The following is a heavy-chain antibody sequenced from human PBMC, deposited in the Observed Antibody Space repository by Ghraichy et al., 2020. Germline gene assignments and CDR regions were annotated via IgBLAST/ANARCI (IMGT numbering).Heavy chain of an antibody. CDR1: GFTFSNAW. CDR3: TTGGSGYYWGGSPNNS. Sequence: GGSLRLSCAASGFTFSNAWMSWVRQAPGKGLEWVGRIKSKTDGGTTDYAAPVKGRFTISRDDSKNTLYLQMNSLKTEDTAVYYCTTGGSGYYWGGSPNNSWSQGTLVTVSS. CDR2: IKSKTDGGTT. V-gene: IGHV3-15*01. D-gene: IGHD3-3*01. J-gene: IGHJ4*02.